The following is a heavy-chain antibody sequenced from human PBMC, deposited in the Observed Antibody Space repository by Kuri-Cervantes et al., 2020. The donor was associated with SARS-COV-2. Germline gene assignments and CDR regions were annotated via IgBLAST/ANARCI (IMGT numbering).Heavy chain of an antibody. J-gene: IGHJ4*02. Sequence: ASVKVPCKASGYTFTGYYMHWVRQAPGQGLEWMGWINPNSGGTNYAQKFQGWVTMTRDTSISTAYMELSSLRSEDTAVYYCARAPRIGQQLVRRYYFDYWGQGTLVTVSS. CDR3: ARAPRIGQQLVRRYYFDY. D-gene: IGHD6-13*01. CDR1: GYTFTGYY. V-gene: IGHV1-2*04. CDR2: INPNSGGT.